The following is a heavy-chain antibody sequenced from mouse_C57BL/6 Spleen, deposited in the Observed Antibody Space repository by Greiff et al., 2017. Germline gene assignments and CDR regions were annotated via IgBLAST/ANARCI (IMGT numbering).Heavy chain of an antibody. J-gene: IGHJ3*01. CDR3: AIPSTMVTSWFAY. CDR1: GYTFTSYW. V-gene: IGHV1-74*01. Sequence: VQLQQPGAELVKPGASVKVSCKASGYTFTSYWMHWVKQRPGQGLEWIGRIHPSDSDTNYNQKFKGKATLTVDKSSSTAYMQLSSLTSEDSAVYYCAIPSTMVTSWFAYWGQGTLVTVSA. D-gene: IGHD2-2*01. CDR2: IHPSDSDT.